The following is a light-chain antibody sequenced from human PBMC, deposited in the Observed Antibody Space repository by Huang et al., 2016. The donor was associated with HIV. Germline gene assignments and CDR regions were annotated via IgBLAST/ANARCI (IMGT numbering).Light chain of an antibody. CDR1: QSFSTN. CDR3: QQYHTWPPLT. Sequence: ENVMTQSPATLSVSPGERATLSCRASQSFSTNFAWYQKKPGQAPRLLIYDATTRATGIPARFSGSGSGTEFILTISSLQAEDFAVYYCQQYHTWPPLTFGGGTKVEIK. CDR2: DAT. J-gene: IGKJ4*01. V-gene: IGKV3-15*01.